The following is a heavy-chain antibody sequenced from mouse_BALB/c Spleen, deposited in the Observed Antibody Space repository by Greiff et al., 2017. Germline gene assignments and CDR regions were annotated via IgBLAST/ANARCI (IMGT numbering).Heavy chain of an antibody. Sequence: QVQLKQSGAELVKPGASVKLSCKTSGYTFTSYWIQWVKQRPGQGLGWIGEIFPGTGTTYYNEKFKGKATLTIDTSSSTAYMQLSSLTSEDSAVYLCARSGALYAMDYWGQGTSVTVSS. J-gene: IGHJ4*01. CDR1: GYTFTSYW. CDR2: IFPGTGTT. V-gene: IGHV1S132*01. CDR3: ARSGALYAMDY.